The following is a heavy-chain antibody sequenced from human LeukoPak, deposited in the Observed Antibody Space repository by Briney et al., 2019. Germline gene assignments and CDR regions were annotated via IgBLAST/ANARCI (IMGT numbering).Heavy chain of an antibody. CDR1: GFTFSIYA. D-gene: IGHD3-16*02. V-gene: IGHV3-21*01. CDR2: ISSSSSYI. J-gene: IGHJ4*02. Sequence: GGSLRLSCAASGFTFSIYAMSWVCQAPGKGLEWVSSISSSSSYIYYADSVKGRFTISRDNAKNSLYLQMNSLRAEDTAVYYCARDLSLGELSRWGQGTLVTVSS. CDR3: ARDLSLGELSR.